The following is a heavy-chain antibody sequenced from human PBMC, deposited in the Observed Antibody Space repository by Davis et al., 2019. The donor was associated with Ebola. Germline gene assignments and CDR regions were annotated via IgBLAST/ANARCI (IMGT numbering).Heavy chain of an antibody. Sequence: PGGSLRLSCAASGFTFSSYGMHWVRQAPGKGLEWVSAISGSGGSTYYADSVKGRFTISRDNSKNTLYLQMNSLRAEDTAVYYCARDAMVELPGRDYWGQGTLVTVSS. CDR1: GFTFSSYG. CDR2: ISGSGGST. D-gene: IGHD5-18*01. V-gene: IGHV3-23*01. J-gene: IGHJ4*02. CDR3: ARDAMVELPGRDY.